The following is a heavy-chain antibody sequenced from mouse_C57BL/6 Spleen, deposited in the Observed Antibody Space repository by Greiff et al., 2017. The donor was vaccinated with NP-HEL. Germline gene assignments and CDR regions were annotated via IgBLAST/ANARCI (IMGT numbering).Heavy chain of an antibody. CDR1: GFTFSDYY. CDR3: ARDSTGRDWYFDV. J-gene: IGHJ1*03. D-gene: IGHD4-1*01. V-gene: IGHV5-16*01. Sequence: EVKVVESEGGLVQPGRSMKLSCTASGFTFSDYYMAWVRQVPEKGLEWVANINYDGSSTYYLDSLKSRFIISRDNAKNILYLQMSSLKSEDTATYYCARDSTGRDWYFDVWGTGTTVTVSS. CDR2: INYDGSST.